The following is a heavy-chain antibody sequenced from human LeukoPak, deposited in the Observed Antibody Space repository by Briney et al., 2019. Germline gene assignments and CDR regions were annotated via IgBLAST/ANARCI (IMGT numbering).Heavy chain of an antibody. CDR2: TSGSGGST. CDR3: AKGRLSGVVVAGYGMDV. V-gene: IGHV3-23*01. D-gene: IGHD6-19*01. Sequence: GGSLRLSCAASGFTLSSYAMSWVRQAPGKGLEWVSATSGSGGSTYYADSVKGRFTISRDNSKNTLYLQTNSLRAEDTAVYYCAKGRLSGVVVAGYGMDVWGQGTTITVSS. J-gene: IGHJ6*02. CDR1: GFTLSSYA.